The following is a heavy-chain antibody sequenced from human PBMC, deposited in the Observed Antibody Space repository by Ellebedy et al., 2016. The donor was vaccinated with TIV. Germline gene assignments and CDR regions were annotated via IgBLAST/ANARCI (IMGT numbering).Heavy chain of an antibody. CDR3: VRGGYYYGSASYYPFDY. CDR2: MNPNSGNT. V-gene: IGHV1-8*02. J-gene: IGHJ4*02. CDR1: GYTFTDYG. D-gene: IGHD3-10*01. Sequence: ASVKVSCXTSGYTFTDYGVNWVRQATGQGLEWMGWMNPNSGNTGYAQKFQGRVTVTRNTSISTAYMELSSLRSEDTAVYYCVRGGYYYGSASYYPFDYWGPGTLVTVSS.